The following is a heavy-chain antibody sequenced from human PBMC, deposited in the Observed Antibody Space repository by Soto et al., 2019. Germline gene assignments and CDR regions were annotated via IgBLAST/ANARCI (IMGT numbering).Heavy chain of an antibody. Sequence: ASVKVSCKASGGTFSSYGTNWVRQAPGQGLEWMAMIIPIFGTTNYAQKLQGRVTISADESTSTAYMGLSSLRSEDTAVYYCARRYCSGGSCFEGSFDLWGQGTLVTVSS. CDR1: GGTFSSYG. V-gene: IGHV1-69*13. CDR3: ARRYCSGGSCFEGSFDL. J-gene: IGHJ4*02. D-gene: IGHD2-15*01. CDR2: IIPIFGTT.